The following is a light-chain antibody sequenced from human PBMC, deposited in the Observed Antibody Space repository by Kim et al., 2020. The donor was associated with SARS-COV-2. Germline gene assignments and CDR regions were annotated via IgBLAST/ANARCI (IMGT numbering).Light chain of an antibody. J-gene: IGKJ4*01. CDR3: QKYNNAPLT. V-gene: IGKV1-27*01. Sequence: ASVGDRVTITCQASQGIGNYLAWYQQKPGKVPKLLIYAAATLQTGVPSRFSGSGSGTDFTLTISSLQPEDVATYYCQKYNNAPLTFGGGTKVDIK. CDR1: QGIGNY. CDR2: AAA.